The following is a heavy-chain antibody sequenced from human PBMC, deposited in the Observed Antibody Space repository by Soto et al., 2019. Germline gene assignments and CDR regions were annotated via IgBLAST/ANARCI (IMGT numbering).Heavy chain of an antibody. CDR3: AKDTPQEWLLVLHY. J-gene: IGHJ4*02. CDR1: GFTFSNYA. CDR2: ISGSGDST. Sequence: EVQLLESGGGLVQPGGSLRLSCAGSGFTFSNYAMSWVRQAPGKGLEWVSAISGSGDSTYYANSVKGRFTISRDNSKNTLYLQMNSLRAEDTAVYYCAKDTPQEWLLVLHYWGQGTLVTVSS. D-gene: IGHD3-3*01. V-gene: IGHV3-23*01.